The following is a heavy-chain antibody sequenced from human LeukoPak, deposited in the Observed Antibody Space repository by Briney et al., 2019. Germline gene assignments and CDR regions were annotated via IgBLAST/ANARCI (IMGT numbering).Heavy chain of an antibody. CDR2: IIPIFGTA. V-gene: IGHV1-69*05. D-gene: IGHD3-10*01. J-gene: IGHJ4*02. CDR1: GGTFSSYA. CDR3: ARCFGEFGFDY. Sequence: SVKVFCRTSGGTFSSYAISWLRQAIGQGLEWMGGIIPIFGTANYAQKLQGRVTMTTDTSTSTAYMKLRSLRSDDTAVYYCARCFGEFGFDYWGQGTLVTVSS.